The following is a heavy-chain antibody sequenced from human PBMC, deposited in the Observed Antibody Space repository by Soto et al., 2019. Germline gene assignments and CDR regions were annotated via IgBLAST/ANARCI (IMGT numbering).Heavy chain of an antibody. V-gene: IGHV3-30*18. J-gene: IGHJ6*02. D-gene: IGHD2-2*01. Sequence: QVQLVESGGGVVQPGRSLRLSCAASGFTFSSYGMHWVRQAPGKGLEWVAVISYDGSNKYYADSVKGRFTISRDNSKNTLYLQMNSLRVEDTAVYYCSKALTGYCISTSSYGYYYHGMDVWGQGTTVTVSS. CDR1: GFTFSSYG. CDR2: ISYDGSNK. CDR3: SKALTGYCISTSSYGYYYHGMDV.